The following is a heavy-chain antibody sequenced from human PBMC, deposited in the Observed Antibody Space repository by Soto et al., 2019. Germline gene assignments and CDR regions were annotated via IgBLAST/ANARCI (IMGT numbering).Heavy chain of an antibody. CDR2: IRSKANSYAT. Sequence: XGSLGLSCAASGFSFSGSAMHWVRQASGKGLEWVGRIRSKANSYATAYAVSVKGRFTISRDDSKNTAYLQMNSLKTEDTAVYYCNRLSVFWSGYYDNWFDPWGQGTLVTVSS. J-gene: IGHJ5*02. CDR1: GFSFSGSA. D-gene: IGHD3-3*01. V-gene: IGHV3-73*01. CDR3: NRLSVFWSGYYDNWFDP.